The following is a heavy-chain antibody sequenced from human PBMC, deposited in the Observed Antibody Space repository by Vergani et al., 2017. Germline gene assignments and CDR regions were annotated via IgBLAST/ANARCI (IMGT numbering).Heavy chain of an antibody. CDR3: ASRPPGLNLGSKVNGGTFGS. V-gene: IGHV4-34*02. CDR2: ITAIGSA. D-gene: IGHD3-16*01. J-gene: IGHJ4*03. CDR1: GGSLSGYF. Sequence: QVHLQQRGAGVLKPSETLSLTCGVIGGSLSGYFWSWIRQSPGRGLEWIGEITAIGSAKYSPSATSRVTISVDTSRGEFTLTVTSVTAADTGLYFLASRPPGLNLGSKVNGGTFGSWGQGNLVTVSS.